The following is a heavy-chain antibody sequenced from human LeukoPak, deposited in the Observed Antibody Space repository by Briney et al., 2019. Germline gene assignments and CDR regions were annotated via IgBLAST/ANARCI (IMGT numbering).Heavy chain of an antibody. CDR1: GGSISSSSHY. CDR3: ARDKYYGSGNYGKYNWFDP. Sequence: SETLSLTCTVSGGSISSSSHYWGWIRQPPGKGLEWIGSMYYRGSTYHNPSLKSRVTISVDTSKNQFSLKLSSVTAADTAVYYCARDKYYGSGNYGKYNWFDPWGQGALVTVSS. D-gene: IGHD3-10*01. V-gene: IGHV4-39*07. J-gene: IGHJ5*02. CDR2: MYYRGST.